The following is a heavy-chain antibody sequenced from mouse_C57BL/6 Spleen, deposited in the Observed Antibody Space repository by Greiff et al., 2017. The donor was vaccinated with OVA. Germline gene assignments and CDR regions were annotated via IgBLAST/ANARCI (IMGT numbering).Heavy chain of an antibody. CDR1: CYTFTSSW. Sequence: QVQLQQPGAELVKPGASVKVSFTASCYTFTSSWMPLVQQSPGQGLALIGRIHPSDSDTNYNQKFKGKATLTVDKSSSTAYMQLSSLTSEDSAVYYCAISRWGSIYFDYWGQGTTLTVSS. D-gene: IGHD1-1*01. J-gene: IGHJ2*01. CDR2: IHPSDSDT. CDR3: AISRWGSIYFDY. V-gene: IGHV1-74*01.